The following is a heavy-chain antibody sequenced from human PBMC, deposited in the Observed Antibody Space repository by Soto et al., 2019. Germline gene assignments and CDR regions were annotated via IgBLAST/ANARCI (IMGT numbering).Heavy chain of an antibody. CDR1: GFSFSNYA. J-gene: IGHJ4*02. Sequence: QVQLVESGGGVVQPGRSLRLSCAASGFSFSNYAMHWVRQTPGEGLEWVAVISSDGINKYYADSVKGRLTISRDNSKNTLYLQMNSLGAEDSAVYYCARAIGAVVTPRFFDYWGQGTLVSVTS. CDR2: ISSDGINK. D-gene: IGHD4-4*01. CDR3: ARAIGAVVTPRFFDY. V-gene: IGHV3-30-3*01.